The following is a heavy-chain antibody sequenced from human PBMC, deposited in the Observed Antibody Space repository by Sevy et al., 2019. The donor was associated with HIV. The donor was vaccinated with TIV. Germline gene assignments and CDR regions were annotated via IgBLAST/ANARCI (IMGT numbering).Heavy chain of an antibody. J-gene: IGHJ5*02. D-gene: IGHD2-15*01. Sequence: ASVKVSCKASGYTFTSYDINWVRQATGQGLEWMGWMNPNSGNTGYAQKFQGRVTMTRNTSISTAYMELSSLRSEDTAVYYCARGGLGYCSGGSCYPQSGDPVWFDPWGQGTLVTVSS. CDR2: MNPNSGNT. CDR1: GYTFTSYD. V-gene: IGHV1-8*01. CDR3: ARGGLGYCSGGSCYPQSGDPVWFDP.